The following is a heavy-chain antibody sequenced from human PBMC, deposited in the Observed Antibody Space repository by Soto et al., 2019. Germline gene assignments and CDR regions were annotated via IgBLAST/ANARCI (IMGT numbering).Heavy chain of an antibody. J-gene: IGHJ5*02. CDR3: ASTPYSSSWYGGNWFDP. D-gene: IGHD6-13*01. V-gene: IGHV4-4*02. CDR2: IYHSGST. Sequence: QVQLQESGPGLVKPSGTLSLTCAVSGGSISSSNWWSWVRQPPGKGLEWIGEIYHSGSTNYNPSRKSRVTIAVDKSKKQFSLKLSSVTAADTAVYYCASTPYSSSWYGGNWFDPWGQGTLVTVSS. CDR1: GGSISSSNW.